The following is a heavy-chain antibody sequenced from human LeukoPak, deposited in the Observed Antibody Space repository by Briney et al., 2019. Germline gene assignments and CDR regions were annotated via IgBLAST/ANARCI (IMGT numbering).Heavy chain of an antibody. V-gene: IGHV3-53*01. Sequence: GGSLRLSCAASGFTVSSNYMSWVRQAPGKGLEWVSVIYSGGTTYYANSVKGRFTISRDSSKNTMYLQMDSLRVEDTAMYYCGRDVGPWGQGTLVTVSS. CDR1: GFTVSSNY. J-gene: IGHJ5*02. CDR2: IYSGGTT. CDR3: GRDVGP.